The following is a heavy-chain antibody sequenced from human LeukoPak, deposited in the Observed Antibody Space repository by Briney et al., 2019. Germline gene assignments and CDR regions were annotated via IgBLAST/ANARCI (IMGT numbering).Heavy chain of an antibody. CDR3: AELGITMIGGV. CDR2: ISSSGSTI. V-gene: IGHV3-48*04. Sequence: PGGSLRLSCAASGFTFSNYWMHWVRQAPGKGLEWVSYISSSGSTIYYADSVKGRFTISRDDAKNSLYLQMNSLGAEDTAVYYCAELGITMIGGVWGKGTTVTISS. J-gene: IGHJ6*04. D-gene: IGHD3-10*02. CDR1: GFTFSNYW.